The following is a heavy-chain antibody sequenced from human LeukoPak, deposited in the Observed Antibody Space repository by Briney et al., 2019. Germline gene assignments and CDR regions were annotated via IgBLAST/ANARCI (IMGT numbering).Heavy chain of an antibody. CDR1: GFTFSNYG. CDR3: ARDLRWDYYDSSGYYSKNHDAFDI. Sequence: GGSLRLSCAASGFTFSNYGMHWVRQAPVKGLDWVAVISYDGSNIYYADSVKGRFTISRDNSKNTLYLQMNSLRAEDTAVYYCARDLRWDYYDSSGYYSKNHDAFDIWGQGTMVTVSS. D-gene: IGHD3-22*01. CDR2: ISYDGSNI. J-gene: IGHJ3*02. V-gene: IGHV3-30*03.